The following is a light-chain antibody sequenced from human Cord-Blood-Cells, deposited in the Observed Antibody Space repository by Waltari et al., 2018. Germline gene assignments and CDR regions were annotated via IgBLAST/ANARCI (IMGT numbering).Light chain of an antibody. CDR1: PSVLYSSNNKNY. V-gene: IGKV4-1*01. Sequence: DIVMTPSPDSLAVSLGERATINCTSSPSVLYSSNNKNYLAWYQQKPGQPPKLLIYWATTGESGVPDRFSGSGSGTDFTLTISSLQAEDVAVYYCQQYYSTPPTFGPGTKVDIK. CDR3: QQYYSTPPT. CDR2: WAT. J-gene: IGKJ3*01.